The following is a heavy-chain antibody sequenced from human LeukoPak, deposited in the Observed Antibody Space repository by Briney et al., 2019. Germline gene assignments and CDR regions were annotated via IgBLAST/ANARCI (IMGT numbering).Heavy chain of an antibody. CDR3: AKDHDVVLPAAPNG. Sequence: TGGSLRLSCAASGFTFSSYGMHWVRQAPGKGLEWVAFIRYDGSNKYYADSVKGRFTISRDNSKNTLYLQMNSLRAEDTAVYYWAKDHDVVLPAAPNGWGQGTLVTVSS. V-gene: IGHV3-30*02. CDR2: IRYDGSNK. CDR1: GFTFSSYG. J-gene: IGHJ4*02. D-gene: IGHD2-2*01.